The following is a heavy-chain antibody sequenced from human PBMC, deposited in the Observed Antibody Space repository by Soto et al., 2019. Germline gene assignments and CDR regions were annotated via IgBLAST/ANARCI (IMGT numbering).Heavy chain of an antibody. V-gene: IGHV4-39*01. CDR2: IYYRGST. Sequence: QLQLQESGPGLVKPSETLSLTCGVSGGSITSSSYYWGWIRQAPGRGLEWLGTIYYRGSTYYNPSLESRVTISADTSKNKLSLNLRSVTAADTAVYYCASPAGADYTFDYWGQGILVTVSS. J-gene: IGHJ4*02. CDR1: GGSITSSSYY. D-gene: IGHD4-4*01. CDR3: ASPAGADYTFDY.